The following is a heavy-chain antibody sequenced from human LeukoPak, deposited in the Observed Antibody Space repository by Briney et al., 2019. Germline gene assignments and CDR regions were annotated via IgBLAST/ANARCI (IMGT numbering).Heavy chain of an antibody. CDR3: ARSSNDILTGYSIDY. CDR2: INPNSGGT. CDR1: GYTFTGYY. V-gene: IGHV1-2*02. D-gene: IGHD3-9*01. J-gene: IGHJ4*02. Sequence: ASVKVSCKASGYTFTGYYMHWVRQAPGQGLEWMGWINPNSGGTNYAQKFQGRVTMTRDTSISTAYMELSSLRSEDTAVYYCARSSNDILTGYSIDYWGQGTLVTVSS.